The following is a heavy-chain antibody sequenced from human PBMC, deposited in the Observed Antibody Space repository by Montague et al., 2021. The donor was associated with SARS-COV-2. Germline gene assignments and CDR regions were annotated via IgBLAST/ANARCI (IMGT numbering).Heavy chain of an antibody. CDR3: ARLESSWRFFDY. CDR2: INYSGDT. V-gene: IGHV4-34*01. J-gene: IGHJ4*02. CDR1: SGSLSGYY. Sequence: SETLSLTCAVYSGSLSGYYWSWIRQAPGKGLEWIGEINYSGDTYYNPSPTSRVTISMDTSESQFSLKMTSVTAADTAVYYCARLESSWRFFDYWGQGTLVTVSS. D-gene: IGHD1-1*01.